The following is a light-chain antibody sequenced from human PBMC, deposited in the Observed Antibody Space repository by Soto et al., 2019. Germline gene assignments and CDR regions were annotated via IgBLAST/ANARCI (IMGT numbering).Light chain of an antibody. J-gene: IGKJ5*01. Sequence: EIVMTQSPATLSVSPGERCTLSCRASQSVSSNLAWYQQKPCQAPSLLIYDASNRATGIPARFSGSGSGTDFTLTISSLEPEDFAVYYCQQRSYWPTFGQGTRLE. CDR1: QSVSSN. CDR3: QQRSYWPT. V-gene: IGKV3-11*01. CDR2: DAS.